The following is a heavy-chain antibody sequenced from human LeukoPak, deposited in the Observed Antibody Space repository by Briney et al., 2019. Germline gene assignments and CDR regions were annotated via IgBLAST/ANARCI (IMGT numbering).Heavy chain of an antibody. CDR1: GYTFSSYA. Sequence: ASVKVSCKASGYTFSSYAMNWVRQAPGQGLEWMGWINTNTGNPTYAQGFTGRFVFSLDTSVSTAYLQISSLKAEDTAVYYRARDIGALRIQVPPDAFDIWGQGTMVTVSS. D-gene: IGHD5-18*01. CDR2: INTNTGNP. CDR3: ARDIGALRIQVPPDAFDI. V-gene: IGHV7-4-1*02. J-gene: IGHJ3*02.